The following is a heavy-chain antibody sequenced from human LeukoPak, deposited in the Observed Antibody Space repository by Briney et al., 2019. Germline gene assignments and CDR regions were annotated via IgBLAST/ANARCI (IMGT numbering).Heavy chain of an antibody. J-gene: IGHJ4*02. V-gene: IGHV1-69*05. Sequence: SGKVSCKASGGTVTSYAISWVPQAPGQGLEWMGGIIPIFGTANYAQKLQGRVTITTDESTSTAYMELSSLRSEDTAVYYCARGGYSSPPFDYWGQGTLVTVSS. CDR2: IIPIFGTA. D-gene: IGHD6-13*01. CDR3: ARGGYSSPPFDY. CDR1: GGTVTSYA.